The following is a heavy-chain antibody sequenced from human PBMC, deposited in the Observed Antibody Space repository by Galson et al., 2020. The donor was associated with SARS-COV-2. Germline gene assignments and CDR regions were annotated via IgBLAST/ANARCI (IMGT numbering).Heavy chain of an antibody. D-gene: IGHD2-21*02. CDR1: GYSVSTTNY. CDR3: ARQGVNMIVVFTVPGWFFDL. J-gene: IGHJ2*01. CDR2: IYPNGRT. V-gene: IGHV4-38-2*01. Sequence: SQTLSLTCAVSGYSVSTTNYWGWVRLAPGKGLEWIGSIYPNGRTYYNPSLESRVTISVDTSRNQFSLTLASVTAADTAFYYCARQGVNMIVVFTVPGWFFDLWGRGTLVTVSS.